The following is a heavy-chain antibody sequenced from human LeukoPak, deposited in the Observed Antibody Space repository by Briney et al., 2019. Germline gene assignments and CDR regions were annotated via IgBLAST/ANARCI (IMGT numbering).Heavy chain of an antibody. J-gene: IGHJ6*04. CDR1: GFALDDYV. Sequence: GRSLRLSCTASGFALDDYVMHWVRQTPGGGLEWVSGISRDSANIGYADSVKGRFTISRDNAKNSLYLQMNSLRAEDTAVYYCAREDCSGGSCYPDYYYYYGMDVWGKGTTVTVSS. V-gene: IGHV3-9*01. CDR3: AREDCSGGSCYPDYYYYYGMDV. D-gene: IGHD2-15*01. CDR2: ISRDSANI.